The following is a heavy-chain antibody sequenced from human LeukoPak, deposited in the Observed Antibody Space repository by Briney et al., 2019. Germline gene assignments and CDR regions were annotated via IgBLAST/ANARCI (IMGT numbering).Heavy chain of an antibody. CDR3: ARARRAVAGPFDY. J-gene: IGHJ4*02. V-gene: IGHV4-4*02. Sequence: SETLSLTCAVSGGSISSSNWWSWVRQPPGKGLEWIGEIYHGGSTNYNPSLKSRVTISVDKSKNQFSLKLSSVTAADTAVYYCARARRAVAGPFDYWGQGTLVTVSS. D-gene: IGHD6-19*01. CDR1: GGSISSSNW. CDR2: IYHGGST.